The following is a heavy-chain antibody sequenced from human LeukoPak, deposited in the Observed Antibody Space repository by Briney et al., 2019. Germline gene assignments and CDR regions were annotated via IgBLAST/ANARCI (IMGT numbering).Heavy chain of an antibody. CDR1: GGSIIGFPAYY. J-gene: IGHJ5*02. D-gene: IGHD5-18*01. CDR3: VRARGYSYGFDP. CDR2: MFSSGST. Sequence: PSETLSLTCTVSGGSIIGFPAYYWGWTRQPPGKGLEWIGSMFSSGSTHYDPSLRSRVTISIDTSKNQFSLNLISVTAADTAVYYCVRARGYSYGFDPWGQGTLVTVSS. V-gene: IGHV4-39*01.